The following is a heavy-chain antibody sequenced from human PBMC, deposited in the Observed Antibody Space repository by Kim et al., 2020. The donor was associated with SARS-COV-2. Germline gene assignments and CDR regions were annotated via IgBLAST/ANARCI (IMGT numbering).Heavy chain of an antibody. V-gene: IGHV3-53*01. D-gene: IGHD3-9*01. Sequence: GGSLRLSCAASGFTVSSNYMSWVRQAPGKGLEWVSVIYSGGSTYYADSVKGRFTISRDNSKNTLYLQMNSLRVEDTAVYYCARGMGDILTGYNWFDPWGEGTLVTVSS. CDR2: IYSGGST. CDR3: ARGMGDILTGYNWFDP. CDR1: GFTVSSNY. J-gene: IGHJ5*02.